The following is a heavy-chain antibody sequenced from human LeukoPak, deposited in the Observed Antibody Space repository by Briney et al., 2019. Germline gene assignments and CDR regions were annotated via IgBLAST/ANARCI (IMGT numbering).Heavy chain of an antibody. D-gene: IGHD1-26*01. CDR2: ISSGSSYI. J-gene: IGHJ3*02. Sequence: GGSLRLSCAASGFTFSSYSMNWVRQAPGRGLEWVSSISSGSSYIYYADSVRGRFTISRDSSNNTLYLQMNSLRAEDTAVYYCAKIHRILGAWGAFDIWGQGTMVSVSS. CDR3: AKIHRILGAWGAFDI. V-gene: IGHV3-21*01. CDR1: GFTFSSYS.